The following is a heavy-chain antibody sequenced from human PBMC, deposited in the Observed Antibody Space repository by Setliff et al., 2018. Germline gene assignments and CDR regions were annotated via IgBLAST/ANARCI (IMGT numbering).Heavy chain of an antibody. V-gene: IGHV3-11*04. CDR1: GFTFSDYY. CDR2: ISRGGNTI. CDR3: AREVVGAPSAFDI. D-gene: IGHD1-26*01. Sequence: GGSLRLSCAASGFTFSDYYMTWIRQAPGKGLEWVSSISRGGNTIYYADSVKGRFTISRDNARDSLFLQMNTLRAEDTAVYYCAREVVGAPSAFDIWGQGTMVTVSS. J-gene: IGHJ3*02.